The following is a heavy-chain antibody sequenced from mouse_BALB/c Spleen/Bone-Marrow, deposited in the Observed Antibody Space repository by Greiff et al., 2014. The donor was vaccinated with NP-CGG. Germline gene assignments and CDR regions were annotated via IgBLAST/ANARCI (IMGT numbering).Heavy chain of an antibody. V-gene: IGHV1S56*01. CDR3: ARDTMDY. CDR2: IYPGNVNT. J-gene: IGHJ4*01. Sequence: QVQLQQSEPELVKPGASVRISCKASGYTFTSYYIHWVKQRPGQGLEWIGRIYPGNVNTKYNEKFKGKATLTADKSSSTAYMQLSSLTSEDSAVYFCARDTMDYWGQGTSVTVSS. CDR1: GYTFTSYY.